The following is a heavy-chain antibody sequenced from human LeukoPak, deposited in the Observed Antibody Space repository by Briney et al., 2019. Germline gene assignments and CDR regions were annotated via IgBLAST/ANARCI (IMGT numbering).Heavy chain of an antibody. CDR3: ARGGRGYYFYY. D-gene: IGHD3-22*01. J-gene: IGHJ4*02. V-gene: IGHV4-59*01. CDR2: IYHSGST. Sequence: PSETLSLTCTVSGDSISSYYWSWIRQPPGKGLEWIGYIYHSGSTNYNPSLKSRVTISVDTSKNQFSLKLSSVTAADTAVYYCARGGRGYYFYYWSQGTLVTVSS. CDR1: GDSISSYY.